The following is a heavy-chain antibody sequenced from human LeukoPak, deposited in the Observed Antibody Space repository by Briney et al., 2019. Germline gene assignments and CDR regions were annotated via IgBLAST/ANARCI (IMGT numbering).Heavy chain of an antibody. V-gene: IGHV3-9*01. CDR2: ISWNSGSI. CDR1: GFTFDDYA. Sequence: PGRSLRLSCAASGFTFDDYAMHWVRQAPGKGLEWVSGISWNSGSIGYADSVKGRFTISRDNAKNSLYLQMNSLRAEDTALYYCAKDSDYGDYWDWGQGILVTVSS. CDR3: AKDSDYGDYWD. J-gene: IGHJ4*02. D-gene: IGHD4-17*01.